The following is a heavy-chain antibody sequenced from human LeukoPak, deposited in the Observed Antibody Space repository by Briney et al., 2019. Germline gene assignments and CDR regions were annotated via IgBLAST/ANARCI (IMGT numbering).Heavy chain of an antibody. V-gene: IGHV4-34*01. D-gene: IGHD4-17*01. J-gene: IGHJ4*02. CDR3: ARGHHEHDYGDYGDY. CDR1: GGSFSGYY. Sequence: SETLSLTCAVYGGSFSGYYWSWIRQPPGKGLEWIGEINHSGSPNYNPSLKSRVTISVDTSKNQFSLKLSSVTAADTAVYYCARGHHEHDYGDYGDYWGQGTLVTVSS. CDR2: INHSGSP.